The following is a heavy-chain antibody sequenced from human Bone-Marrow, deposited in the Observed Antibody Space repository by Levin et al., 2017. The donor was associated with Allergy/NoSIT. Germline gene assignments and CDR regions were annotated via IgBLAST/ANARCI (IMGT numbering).Heavy chain of an antibody. Sequence: GGSLRLSCADSGFTFSSYAMTWVRQAPGKGLEWVSTISGDGVTTYYVDSVKGRFTISRDNSRNTLYLQMNSLRAEDTAVYYCARVRFYDFWSGYNIFDLWGQGILVTVSS. CDR2: ISGDGVTT. CDR3: ARVRFYDFWSGYNIFDL. V-gene: IGHV3-23*01. CDR1: GFTFSSYA. J-gene: IGHJ4*02. D-gene: IGHD3-3*01.